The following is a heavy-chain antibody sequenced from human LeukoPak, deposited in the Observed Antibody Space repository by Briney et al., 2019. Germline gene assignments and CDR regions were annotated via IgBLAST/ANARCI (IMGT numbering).Heavy chain of an antibody. V-gene: IGHV3-7*01. CDR3: ARDQSDTVMVISDAFDI. CDR1: GFTFSSYW. D-gene: IGHD5-18*01. Sequence: GGSLRLSCAASGFTFSSYWMSWVRQAPGKGLEWGANIKQDGSEKYYVDSVKGRFTISRDNAKNSLYLQMNSLRAEDKAVYYCARDQSDTVMVISDAFDIWGQGTMVTVSS. CDR2: IKQDGSEK. J-gene: IGHJ3*02.